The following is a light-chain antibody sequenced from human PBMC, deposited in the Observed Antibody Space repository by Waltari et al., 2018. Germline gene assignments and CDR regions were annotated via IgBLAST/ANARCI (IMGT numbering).Light chain of an antibody. V-gene: IGLV1-51*01. CDR2: DNY. J-gene: IGLJ3*02. Sequence: QSVLTQPPSVSAAPGQKVTISCSGSSSNIGNYLVSWYHQLPGATPKLLIYDNYKRPSGIPDRIPASKSGTSATLDITGLQIGDEADYYCATWDNSLTAVVFGGGTKLTVL. CDR3: ATWDNSLTAVV. CDR1: SSNIGNYL.